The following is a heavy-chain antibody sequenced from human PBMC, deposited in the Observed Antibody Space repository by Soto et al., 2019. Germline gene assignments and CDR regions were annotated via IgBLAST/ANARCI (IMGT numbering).Heavy chain of an antibody. J-gene: IGHJ4*02. Sequence: QVQLVQSGAEVKKPGASVKVSCKASGYTFTSYAMHWVRQAPGQRLEWMGWINAGNSNTKYSQKFQGRVTITRDTSASTAYMELSSLRSEDTAVYYCARDHAYCGGDCYPVVGGYFDYWGQGTLVTVSS. CDR2: INAGNSNT. V-gene: IGHV1-3*01. D-gene: IGHD2-21*02. CDR3: ARDHAYCGGDCYPVVGGYFDY. CDR1: GYTFTSYA.